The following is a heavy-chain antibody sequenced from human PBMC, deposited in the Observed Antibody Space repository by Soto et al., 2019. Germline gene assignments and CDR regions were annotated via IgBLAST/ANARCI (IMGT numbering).Heavy chain of an antibody. CDR3: AAGPRYYDSSGYSRGLMYYYYGMDV. J-gene: IGHJ6*02. D-gene: IGHD3-22*01. CDR2: IVVGSGNT. V-gene: IGHV1-58*01. CDR1: GFTFTSSA. Sequence: SVKVSCKASGFTFTSSAVQWVRQARGQRLEWIGWIVVGSGNTNYAQKFQERVTITRDMSTSTAYMELSSLRSEDTAVYYCAAGPRYYDSSGYSRGLMYYYYGMDVWGQGTTVTVSS.